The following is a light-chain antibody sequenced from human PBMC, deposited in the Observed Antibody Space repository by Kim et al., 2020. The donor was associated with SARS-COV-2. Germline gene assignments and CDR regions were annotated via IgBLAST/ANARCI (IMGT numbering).Light chain of an antibody. V-gene: IGKV3-20*01. CDR1: QSVSSSY. CDR2: GAS. Sequence: EIVLTQSPGTLSLSPGERATLSCRASQSVSSSYLGWYQQKPGQAPRLLIYGASSRATGIPDRFSGSGSGTDFTLTISRLEPEDFAVYYCQQYGSSLITFGQVTRLEIK. J-gene: IGKJ5*01. CDR3: QQYGSSLIT.